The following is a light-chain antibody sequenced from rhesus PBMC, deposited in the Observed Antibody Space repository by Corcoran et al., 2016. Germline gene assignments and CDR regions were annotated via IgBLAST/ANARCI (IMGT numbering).Light chain of an antibody. CDR2: GAS. V-gene: IGKV3-10*01. Sequence: QVILTQSPATLSLSSGERATLSCRASQSVSSYLSWYQQKPGQAPRLLIFGASSRATGIPDRFIGSGSGTDFTLTIRRLEPEYVGVYHCDQNSSGLTFGGGAKVEIK. J-gene: IGKJ4*01. CDR3: DQNSSGLT. CDR1: QSVSSY.